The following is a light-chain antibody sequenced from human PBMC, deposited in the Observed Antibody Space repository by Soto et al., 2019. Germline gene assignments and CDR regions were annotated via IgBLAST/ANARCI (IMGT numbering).Light chain of an antibody. Sequence: DIQMTQSPSSLSASVGDRVTITCRASQSISSYLNWYQQKPGKAPKLLIYAASSLQSGVPSRFSGSGSGTDFTLTINSLQPVDFATYSCQQSYSTPWTFGQGTEVEIK. J-gene: IGKJ1*01. CDR2: AAS. CDR3: QQSYSTPWT. V-gene: IGKV1-39*01. CDR1: QSISSY.